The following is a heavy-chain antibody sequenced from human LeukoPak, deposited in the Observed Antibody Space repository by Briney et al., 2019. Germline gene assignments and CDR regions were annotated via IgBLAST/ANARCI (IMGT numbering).Heavy chain of an antibody. CDR2: IYYSGST. J-gene: IGHJ4*02. V-gene: IGHV4-59*01. Sequence: PSETLSLTCTVSGGSISSYYWSWIRQPPGKGLEWIGYIYYSGSTNYNPSLKSRVTISVDTSKNQFSLKLSSVTAADTAVYYCARSYHDFSGYGLSYFDYWGQGTLVTVSS. CDR3: ARSYHDFSGYGLSYFDY. D-gene: IGHD3-22*01. CDR1: GGSISSYY.